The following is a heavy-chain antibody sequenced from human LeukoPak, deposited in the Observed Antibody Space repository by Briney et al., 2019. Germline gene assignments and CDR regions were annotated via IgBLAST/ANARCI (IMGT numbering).Heavy chain of an antibody. CDR3: ARRDFGATNTFDY. CDR2: IYPDDSDA. D-gene: IGHD5-12*01. Sequence: GESLKISCKGSGYSFSSYWIGWVRQMPGKGLEWMGVIYPDDSDARYSPSFQGQVTISADKSISTAYLQWSSLKASDTAMYYCARRDFGATNTFDYWGQGTLVTVSS. CDR1: GYSFSSYW. V-gene: IGHV5-51*01. J-gene: IGHJ4*02.